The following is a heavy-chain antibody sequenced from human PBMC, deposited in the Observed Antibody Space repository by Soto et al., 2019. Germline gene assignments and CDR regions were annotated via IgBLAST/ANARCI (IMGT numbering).Heavy chain of an antibody. CDR1: GASVTSDDYY. D-gene: IGHD3-22*01. V-gene: IGHV4-30-4*01. CDR3: ARDPIFYYASSGYGGSYFDY. J-gene: IGHJ4*02. Sequence: SETLSLTCAVSGASVTSDDYYWSWIRQPPGKGLEWIGYIYHSGSTYYNPSLKSRVSISIDTSQNQFSLKLTSLTAADTAVYYCARDPIFYYASSGYGGSYFDYWGQGSRVTVSS. CDR2: IYHSGST.